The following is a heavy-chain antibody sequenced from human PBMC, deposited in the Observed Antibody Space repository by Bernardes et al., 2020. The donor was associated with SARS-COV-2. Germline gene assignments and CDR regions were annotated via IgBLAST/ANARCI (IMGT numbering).Heavy chain of an antibody. V-gene: IGHV3-23*01. D-gene: IGHD6-13*01. CDR1: GFTFSSYA. J-gene: IGHJ6*02. CDR3: AKDFLAAGYYYYGMDV. Sequence: GGSLRLSCAASGFTFSSYAMSWVRQAPGKGLEWVSAISGSGGSTYYAGSVKGRFTISRDNSKNTLYLQMNSLRAEDTAVYYCAKDFLAAGYYYYGMDVWGQGTTVTVSS. CDR2: ISGSGGST.